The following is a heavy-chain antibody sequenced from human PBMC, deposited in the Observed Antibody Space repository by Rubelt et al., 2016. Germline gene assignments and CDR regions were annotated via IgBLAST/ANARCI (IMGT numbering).Heavy chain of an antibody. J-gene: IGHJ6*02. Sequence: GGIVVGSGNKNYAQKFQERVTITRDMSTSTAYMELSSLRSEDTAVYYCAAGATVVTLNYYGMDVWGQGTTVTVSS. V-gene: IGHV1-58*01. CDR3: AAGATVVTLNYYGMDV. D-gene: IGHD4-23*01. CDR2: IVVGSGNK.